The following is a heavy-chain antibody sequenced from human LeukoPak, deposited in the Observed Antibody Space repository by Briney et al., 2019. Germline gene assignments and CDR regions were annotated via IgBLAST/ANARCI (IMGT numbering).Heavy chain of an antibody. Sequence: ASVKVSCKASGYTFNSYYMYWVRQAPGQGLEWMGIINPSGGGAYYAQKFQGRVTMTRDMSTTTMYMELSSLRSENTAVYYCARPTATNSFDNWGQGTLVTVSS. CDR3: ARPTATNSFDN. CDR1: GYTFNSYY. V-gene: IGHV1-46*02. D-gene: IGHD1-26*01. CDR2: INPSGGGA. J-gene: IGHJ4*02.